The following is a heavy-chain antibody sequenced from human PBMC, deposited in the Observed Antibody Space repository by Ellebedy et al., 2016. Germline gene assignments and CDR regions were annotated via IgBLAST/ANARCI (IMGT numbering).Heavy chain of an antibody. CDR2: TYCNSRCFH. Sequence: SQTLSLTCVISGDSVSSNRAGWNWIRQSPSRALEWLGRTYCNSRCFHDYAKSMAGRLTISADTSGNQFSLQLISVTPEDTAVYFCARHRYRTPGEAYFDIWGQGSQVTVSS. V-gene: IGHV6-1*01. CDR1: GDSVSSNRAG. CDR3: ARHRYRTPGEAYFDI. J-gene: IGHJ4*02. D-gene: IGHD3-16*01.